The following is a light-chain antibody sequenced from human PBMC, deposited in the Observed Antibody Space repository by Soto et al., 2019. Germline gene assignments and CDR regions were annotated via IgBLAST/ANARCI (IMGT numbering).Light chain of an antibody. CDR2: DAS. CDR3: QQYSSYSRT. J-gene: IGKJ1*01. Sequence: DIQMTQSPYTLSASVGDRVTITCRASQGISTWFAWYQQKPGTAPKLLIYDASILESGVPSRFSGSGSGTEITLTISSLQPDDYATYYCQQYSSYSRTFGQGTKVDIK. CDR1: QGISTW. V-gene: IGKV1-5*01.